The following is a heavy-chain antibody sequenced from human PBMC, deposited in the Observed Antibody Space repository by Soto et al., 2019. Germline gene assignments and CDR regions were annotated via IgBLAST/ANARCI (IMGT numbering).Heavy chain of an antibody. CDR2: ISAYNGKT. Sequence: GASVNVSCKASGYTFTSYGISWVRQAPGQGLEWMGCISAYNGKTNYAKKLQGRVTMTTETSKSAAYMELRSLRSDDTAVYYCARNPRLGYCSGGSCPPFDXWGQGTLVTVSX. CDR3: ARNPRLGYCSGGSCPPFDX. CDR1: GYTFTSYG. V-gene: IGHV1-18*04. D-gene: IGHD2-15*01. J-gene: IGHJ4*02.